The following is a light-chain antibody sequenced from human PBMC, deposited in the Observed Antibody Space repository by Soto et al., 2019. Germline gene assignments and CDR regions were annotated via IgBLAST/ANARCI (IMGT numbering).Light chain of an antibody. CDR3: CSYAGSYTFGV. Sequence: QSALTQPRSVYGSPGQSVTISCTGTSSDVGGYNDVSWYQQHPGKAPKLMIYDVSKRPSGVPDRFSGSKSGNTASLTISGLQAEDEADYYCCSYAGSYTFGVFGGGTKLTVL. CDR1: SSDVGGYND. J-gene: IGLJ2*01. V-gene: IGLV2-11*01. CDR2: DVS.